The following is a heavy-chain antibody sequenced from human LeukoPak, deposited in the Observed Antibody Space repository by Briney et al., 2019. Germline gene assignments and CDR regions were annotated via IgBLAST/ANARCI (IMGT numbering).Heavy chain of an antibody. Sequence: SETLSLTCTVSGGSISSYYWSWIRQPPGKGLEWIGYIYYSGSTNYNPSLKSRVTISVDTSKNQFSLKLSSVTAADTAVYYCARLGLGSSSWERGNYGMDVWGQGTTVTVSS. J-gene: IGHJ6*02. D-gene: IGHD6-13*01. CDR2: IYYSGST. V-gene: IGHV4-59*01. CDR3: ARLGLGSSSWERGNYGMDV. CDR1: GGSISSYY.